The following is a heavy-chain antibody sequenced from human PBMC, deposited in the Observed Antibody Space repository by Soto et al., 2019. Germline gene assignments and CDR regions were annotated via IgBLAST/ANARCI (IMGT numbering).Heavy chain of an antibody. V-gene: IGHV3-23*01. Sequence: EVQLLESGGGLVQPGGSLRLSCAASGFAFSTYAMNWVRQAPGKGLEWVSGIVDSGGRTFYADSVKGRFTISRDNSKNTLYLEMNSLRAEDTAIYYCAPVPAASFYYGTDVWGQGTTVTVSS. CDR2: IVDSGGRT. CDR3: APVPAASFYYGTDV. CDR1: GFAFSTYA. D-gene: IGHD2-2*01. J-gene: IGHJ6*02.